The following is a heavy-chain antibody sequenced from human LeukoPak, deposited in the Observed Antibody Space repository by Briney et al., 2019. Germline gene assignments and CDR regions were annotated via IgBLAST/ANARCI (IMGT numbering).Heavy chain of an antibody. J-gene: IGHJ4*02. V-gene: IGHV5-51*01. Sequence: GESLKISCKASGYSFTTHWIGWVRQLPGKGLEWMGIIYPGDSDTRYSPSFQGQVTISADKSISTAYLQWSSLKASDTAMYYCARLKGRWLQVLDYWGQGTLVTVSS. CDR2: IYPGDSDT. D-gene: IGHD5-24*01. CDR3: ARLKGRWLQVLDY. CDR1: GYSFTTHW.